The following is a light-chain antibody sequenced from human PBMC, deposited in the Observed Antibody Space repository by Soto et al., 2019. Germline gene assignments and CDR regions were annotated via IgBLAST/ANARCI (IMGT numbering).Light chain of an antibody. V-gene: IGLV2-11*01. CDR2: DVS. J-gene: IGLJ1*01. CDR3: GSYAGSYTFYV. Sequence: QSVLTQPGSVSGSPGHSVTISCTATSSDVGGYNYVSWYQQHPGKAPKLMIYDVSKRPSGVPVRFSGCQSGNTASLILSGLHAEDEADYYCGSYAGSYTFYVFGTGTKVTGL. CDR1: SSDVGGYNY.